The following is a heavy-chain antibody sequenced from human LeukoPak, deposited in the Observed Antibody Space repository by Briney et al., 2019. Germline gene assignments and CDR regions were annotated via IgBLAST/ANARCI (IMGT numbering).Heavy chain of an antibody. Sequence: SVKVSCKASGGTFSSYAISWVRQAPGQGLEWMGGIIPIFGTTNYAQKFQGRVTLTADKSTSTAYMELSSLRSEDTAVYYCATRGYYDTRMVFDYWGQGTLVTVSS. CDR1: GGTFSSYA. CDR2: IIPIFGTT. J-gene: IGHJ4*02. CDR3: ATRGYYDTRMVFDY. V-gene: IGHV1-69*06. D-gene: IGHD3-22*01.